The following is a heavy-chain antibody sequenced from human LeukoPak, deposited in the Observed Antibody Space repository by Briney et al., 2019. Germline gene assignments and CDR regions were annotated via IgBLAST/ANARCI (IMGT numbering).Heavy chain of an antibody. V-gene: IGHV1-46*01. J-gene: IGHJ4*02. CDR3: ARITTYYYDSSSEYYFDY. Sequence: ASVKVSCKASGYTFTSYYMHWVRQAPGQGLEWMGIINPSGGSTSYAQKFQGRVTMTRDMSTSTAYMELRSLRSDDTAVYYCARITTYYYDSSSEYYFDYWGQGTLVTVSS. D-gene: IGHD3-22*01. CDR2: INPSGGST. CDR1: GYTFTSYY.